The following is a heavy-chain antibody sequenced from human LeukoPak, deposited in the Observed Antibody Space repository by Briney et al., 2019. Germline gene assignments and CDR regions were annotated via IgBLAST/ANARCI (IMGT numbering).Heavy chain of an antibody. CDR3: AREIVVVPAAMIDYYYMDV. CDR1: GFTFSSYS. D-gene: IGHD2-2*01. V-gene: IGHV3-21*01. Sequence: GGSLRLSCAASGFTFSSYSMNWVRQAPGKGLEWVSSISSSSNYIYYADSVKGRFTISRDNAKNSLYLQMNSLRAEDTAVYYCAREIVVVPAAMIDYYYMDVWGKGTTVTISS. J-gene: IGHJ6*03. CDR2: ISSSSNYI.